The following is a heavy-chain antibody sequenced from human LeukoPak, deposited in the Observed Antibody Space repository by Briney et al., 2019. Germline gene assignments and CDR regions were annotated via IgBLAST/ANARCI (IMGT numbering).Heavy chain of an antibody. V-gene: IGHV1-18*01. CDR3: ATQPTAMVIPVY. J-gene: IGHJ4*02. D-gene: IGHD5-18*01. Sequence: ASVKVSCKASGYTFTSYGISWVRQNPGQGLEWMGWISAYNGNTNYAQKLQGRVTMTTDTSTSTAYMELRSLRSDDTAVYYCATQPTAMVIPVYWGQGTLVTVSS. CDR1: GYTFTSYG. CDR2: ISAYNGNT.